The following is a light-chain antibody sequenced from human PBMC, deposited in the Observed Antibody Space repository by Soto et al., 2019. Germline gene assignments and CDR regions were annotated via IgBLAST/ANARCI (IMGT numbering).Light chain of an antibody. Sequence: QSALTQPASVSGSPGQSITISCTGTSSDVGGYNHVSWYQQHPGKAPKLMIFDVSNRPSGVSNRFSGSKSGNTASLTISGLQAEDEADYYCSSYVSSSTLVLFGGGTKVTVL. CDR1: SSDVGGYNH. CDR2: DVS. CDR3: SSYVSSSTLVL. V-gene: IGLV2-14*01. J-gene: IGLJ3*02.